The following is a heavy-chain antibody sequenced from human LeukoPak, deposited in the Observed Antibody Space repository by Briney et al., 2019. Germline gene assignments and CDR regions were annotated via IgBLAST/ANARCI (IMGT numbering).Heavy chain of an antibody. Sequence: ASVKVSCKASGYTFTSYYMHWVRQAPGQGLEWMGIINPSGGSTSYAQKFQGRVTMTRDTSISTAYMELSRLRSDDTAVYYCARQDVLLWFGERINWFDPWGQGTLVTVSS. CDR1: GYTFTSYY. J-gene: IGHJ5*02. CDR3: ARQDVLLWFGERINWFDP. CDR2: INPSGGST. D-gene: IGHD3-10*01. V-gene: IGHV1-46*01.